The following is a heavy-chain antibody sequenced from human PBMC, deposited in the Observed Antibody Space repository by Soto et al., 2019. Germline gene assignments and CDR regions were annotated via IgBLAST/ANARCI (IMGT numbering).Heavy chain of an antibody. V-gene: IGHV3-23*01. D-gene: IGHD6-19*01. CDR1: GITFSSYA. Sequence: EVQLLESGGGLVQPGGSLRLSCAASGITFSSYAMSWVRQAPGKGLEWVSVISGGGGGTSYADSVKGRFTISRDNSKNTLYLQMNSLRAEDTAVYFCAKASSAWYNFDYWGQETLVTVSS. CDR2: ISGGGGGT. CDR3: AKASSAWYNFDY. J-gene: IGHJ4*02.